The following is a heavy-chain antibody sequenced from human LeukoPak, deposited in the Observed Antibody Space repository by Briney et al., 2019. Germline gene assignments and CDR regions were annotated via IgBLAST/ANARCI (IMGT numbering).Heavy chain of an antibody. CDR2: INHSGST. D-gene: IGHD1-7*01. J-gene: IGHJ3*02. V-gene: IGHV4-34*01. Sequence: SETLSLTCAVYGGSFSGYYWSWIRQPPGKGLEWIGEINHSGSTNYNPFLKSRVTISVDTSKNQFSQKLSSVTAADTAVYYCARVFVDYITGTTNDAFDIWGQGTMVTVPS. CDR3: ARVFVDYITGTTNDAFDI. CDR1: GGSFSGYY.